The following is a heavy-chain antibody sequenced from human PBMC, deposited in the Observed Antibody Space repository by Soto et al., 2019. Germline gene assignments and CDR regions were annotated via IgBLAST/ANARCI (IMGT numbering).Heavy chain of an antibody. CDR2: IYDDGSA. CDR1: GGSIISSY. V-gene: IGHV4-59*01. D-gene: IGHD2-15*01. Sequence: SETLSLTCTVSGGSIISSYWSWIRQPPGKGLEWLAYIYDDGSANSNPPLKSRATISLDMSKNQFSLKLTSVTAADTAVYYCARDKYCSGGSCRKNWFDPWGQGTLVTVSS. CDR3: ARDKYCSGGSCRKNWFDP. J-gene: IGHJ5*02.